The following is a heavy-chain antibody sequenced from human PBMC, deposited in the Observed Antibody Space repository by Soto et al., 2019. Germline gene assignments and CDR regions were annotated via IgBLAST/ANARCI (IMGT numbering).Heavy chain of an antibody. D-gene: IGHD5-12*01. CDR1: VASFTNAS. CDR2: IKTRIDSATT. V-gene: IGHV3-15*01. Sequence: EVQLVESGGGLVKPGESLRLSCEASVASFTNASMNWVRQAPGKGLEWVGRIKTRIDSATTDYAAPVTGRFTISRDDSKNTLYLQMDSLKTEDTAVYYCTTEDPSWLRGLEYWGQGTLVTVSS. J-gene: IGHJ4*02. CDR3: TTEDPSWLRGLEY.